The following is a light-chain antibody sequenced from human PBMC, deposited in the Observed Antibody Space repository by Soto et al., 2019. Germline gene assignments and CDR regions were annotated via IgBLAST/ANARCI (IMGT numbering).Light chain of an antibody. J-gene: IGKJ5*01. Sequence: EIVLTQSPATLSLSPGERATLSFRASQSRGSNFLAWYQHKPGQAPRLLIYASSNRATGIPDRFSGSASGTDFTLTINRLEPEDFAVYYCQLYGISPHFGQGTRLEIK. V-gene: IGKV3-20*01. CDR2: ASS. CDR3: QLYGISPH. CDR1: QSRGSNF.